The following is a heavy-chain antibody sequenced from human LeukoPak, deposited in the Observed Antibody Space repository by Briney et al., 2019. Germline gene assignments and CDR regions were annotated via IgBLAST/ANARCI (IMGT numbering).Heavy chain of an antibody. CDR3: AKERGSLPAGQIRFDY. J-gene: IGHJ4*02. D-gene: IGHD2-2*01. Sequence: GGSLRLSCAASGFTFSSYAVSWVRQAPGKGLEWVSAISGGGDNTYYADSVKGRFTISRDNSKNTLYLHMNSLRAEDTAVYYCAKERGSLPAGQIRFDYGGQGTLVTVSS. CDR1: GFTFSSYA. V-gene: IGHV3-23*01. CDR2: ISGGGDNT.